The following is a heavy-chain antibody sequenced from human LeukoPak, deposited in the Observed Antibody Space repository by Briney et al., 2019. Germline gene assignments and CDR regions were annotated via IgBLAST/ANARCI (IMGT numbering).Heavy chain of an antibody. D-gene: IGHD6-19*01. CDR2: ISYDGNNK. CDR1: GFTFSSYV. J-gene: IGHJ4*02. Sequence: GRSLRLSCAASGFTFSSYVMHWVRQAPGKGLEWVAVISYDGNNKYYADSVKGRFTISRDNSKNTLYLQMNSLRAEDTAVNYCARQGAVAGYYFDYWGQGTLVTVSS. V-gene: IGHV3-30*04. CDR3: ARQGAVAGYYFDY.